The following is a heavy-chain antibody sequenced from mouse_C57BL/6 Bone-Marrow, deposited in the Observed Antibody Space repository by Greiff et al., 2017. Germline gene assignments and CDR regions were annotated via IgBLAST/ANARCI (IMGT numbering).Heavy chain of an antibody. CDR2: ISDGGSYT. J-gene: IGHJ2*01. CDR1: GFTFSSYA. Sequence: EVQLVESGGGLVKPGGSLKLSCAASGFTFSSYAMSWVRQTPEKRLEWVATISDGGSYTYYPDNVKGRFTISRDNAKNNLYLQMSHLKSEDTAMDYCARERGRDSSGCIDYLDYWGQGTTLTVSS. V-gene: IGHV5-4*01. D-gene: IGHD3-2*01. CDR3: ARERGRDSSGCIDYLDY.